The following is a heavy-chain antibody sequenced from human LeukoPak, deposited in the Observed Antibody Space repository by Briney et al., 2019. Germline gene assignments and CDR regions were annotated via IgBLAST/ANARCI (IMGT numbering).Heavy chain of an antibody. J-gene: IGHJ6*03. Sequence: GASVKVSCKASGYTFTGYYMHWVRQAPGQGLEWMGWINPNSGGTNYAQKFQGRVTMTRDTSISTAYMELSRLRSDDTAVYYCARDIVATINRSGYYYYYMDVRGKGTTVTVSS. D-gene: IGHD5-12*01. CDR2: INPNSGGT. CDR3: ARDIVATINRSGYYYYYMDV. CDR1: GYTFTGYY. V-gene: IGHV1-2*02.